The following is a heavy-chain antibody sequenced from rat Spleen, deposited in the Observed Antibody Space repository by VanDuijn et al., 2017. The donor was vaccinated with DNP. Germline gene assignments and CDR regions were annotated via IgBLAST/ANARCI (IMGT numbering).Heavy chain of an antibody. CDR1: GFIFSDYN. Sequence: EVQLVESGGGLVQPGRSLKLSCAASGFIFSDYNMAWVRQAPKKGLEWVATISYDGSGTYYRDSVKGRLTISRDNAKSTLFLQMDSLRSEDTATYYCATSLTGRAWGQGVMVTVSS. V-gene: IGHV5-7*01. D-gene: IGHD5-1*01. CDR2: ISYDGSGT. J-gene: IGHJ2*01. CDR3: ATSLTGRA.